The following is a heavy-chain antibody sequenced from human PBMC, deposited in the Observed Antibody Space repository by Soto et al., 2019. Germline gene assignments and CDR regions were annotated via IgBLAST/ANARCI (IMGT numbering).Heavy chain of an antibody. CDR3: ASNGERYYYCGMDV. D-gene: IGHD2-8*01. Sequence: QVQLVQSGAEVKKPGSSVKVSCKASGGTFSSSAISWVRQAPGQGLEWMGGIIPIFGTAEYAQKFQGRVTITADESTSTDFMEVSSRRSEDTAVYYCASNGERYYYCGMDVWGQGTTVTVSS. J-gene: IGHJ6*02. CDR1: GGTFSSSA. V-gene: IGHV1-69*12. CDR2: IIPIFGTA.